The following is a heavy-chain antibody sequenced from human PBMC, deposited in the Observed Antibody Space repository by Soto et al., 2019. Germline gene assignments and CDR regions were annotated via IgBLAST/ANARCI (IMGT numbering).Heavy chain of an antibody. CDR1: GGSISSTTYY. D-gene: IGHD3-22*01. V-gene: IGHV4-39*01. CDR2: IYYSGRT. J-gene: IGHJ3*01. CDR3: GRKSSLGSGSYP. Sequence: QLQLQESGPGLVKPSETLSLTCTVSGGSISSTTYYWGWIRQPPGKGLEWIGTIYYSGRTYYNPSRESRVPISVRTSKNQFSLKMNFVTAAGTAVYYCGRKSSLGSGSYPWGQGTMVTVSP.